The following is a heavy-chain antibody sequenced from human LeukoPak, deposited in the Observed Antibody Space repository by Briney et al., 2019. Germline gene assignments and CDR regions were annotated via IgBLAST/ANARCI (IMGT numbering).Heavy chain of an antibody. Sequence: GASVKVSCKASGYTFTGYYMHWVRQAPGQGLEWMGRINPNSGVTNYAQKFQGRVTMTRDTSISTAYMELSRLRSDDTAVYYCARDHQGVAYYYDSSGYSEGFDPWGQGTLVTVSS. J-gene: IGHJ5*02. CDR3: ARDHQGVAYYYDSSGYSEGFDP. CDR1: GYTFTGYY. CDR2: INPNSGVT. D-gene: IGHD3-22*01. V-gene: IGHV1-2*06.